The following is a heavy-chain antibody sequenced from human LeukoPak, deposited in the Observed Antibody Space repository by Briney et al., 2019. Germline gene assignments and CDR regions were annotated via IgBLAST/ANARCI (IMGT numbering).Heavy chain of an antibody. V-gene: IGHV4-59*12. J-gene: IGHJ4*02. CDR2: VYYSGST. CDR1: GGPISSYY. Sequence: SETLSLTCSVSGGPISSYYWSWIRQPPGKGLEWIGCVYYSGSTNYNPSLKSRVTISVDTSNKQFFLQQRALTGADPAVHYFAREDEQQLNYWGQGTLVTVSS. CDR3: AREDEQQLNY. D-gene: IGHD6-13*01.